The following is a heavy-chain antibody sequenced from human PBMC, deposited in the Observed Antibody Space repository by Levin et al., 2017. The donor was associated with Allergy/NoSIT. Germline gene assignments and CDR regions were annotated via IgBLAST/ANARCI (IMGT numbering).Heavy chain of an antibody. Sequence: AASVKVSCAASGFNFETYGMNWVRQAPGKGLEWVSHISSSGSPTYYADPVKGRFIISRDNAKKSLYLQMNSLRADDTAVYYCVRGLFENWGQGTLVNVSS. CDR2: ISSSGSPT. V-gene: IGHV3-48*04. D-gene: IGHD2-15*01. J-gene: IGHJ4*02. CDR1: GFNFETYG. CDR3: VRGLFEN.